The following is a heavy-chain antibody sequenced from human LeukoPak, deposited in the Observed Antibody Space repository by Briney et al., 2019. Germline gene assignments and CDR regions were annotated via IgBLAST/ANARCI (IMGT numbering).Heavy chain of an antibody. V-gene: IGHV3-64*01. CDR3: ARGIVVVPAAMGYYFDY. CDR2: ISSNGVST. J-gene: IGHJ4*02. D-gene: IGHD2-2*01. Sequence: GGSLRLSCAASGFTFSSYAMHWVRQAPGKGLEYVSAISSNGVSTYYANSVKGRFTIPRDNSKNTLYLQMGSLRAEDMAVYYCARGIVVVPAAMGYYFDYWGQGTLVTVSS. CDR1: GFTFSSYA.